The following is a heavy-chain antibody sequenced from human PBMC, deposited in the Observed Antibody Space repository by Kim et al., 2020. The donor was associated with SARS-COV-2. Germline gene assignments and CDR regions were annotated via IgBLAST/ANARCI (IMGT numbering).Heavy chain of an antibody. CDR2: ISYDGSNK. Sequence: GGSLRLSCAASGFTFSSYAMHWVRQAPGKGLEWVAVISYDGSNKYYADSVKGRFTISRDNSKNTLYLQMNSLRAEDTAVYYCARARGGIYSDAFDIWGQGTMVTLSS. V-gene: IGHV3-30-3*01. D-gene: IGHD1-26*01. CDR1: GFTFSSYA. CDR3: ARARGGIYSDAFDI. J-gene: IGHJ3*02.